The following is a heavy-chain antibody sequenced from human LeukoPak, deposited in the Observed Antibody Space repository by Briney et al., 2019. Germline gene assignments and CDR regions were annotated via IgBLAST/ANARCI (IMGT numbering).Heavy chain of an antibody. CDR1: GGSFSGYY. D-gene: IGHD3-10*01. V-gene: IGHV4-34*01. J-gene: IGHJ6*03. CDR3: ARVYGSGRSRKENYYYYYYMDV. CDR2: INHSGST. Sequence: PSETLSLTCAVYGGSFSGYYWSWIRQPPGKGLEWIGEINHSGSTNYNPSLKSRVTISVDTSKNQFSLKLSSVTAADTAVYYCARVYGSGRSRKENYYYYYYMDVWGKGTTVTVSS.